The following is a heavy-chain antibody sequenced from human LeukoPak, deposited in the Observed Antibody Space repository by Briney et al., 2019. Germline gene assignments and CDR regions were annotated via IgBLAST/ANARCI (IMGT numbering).Heavy chain of an antibody. CDR1: GGSISSYY. D-gene: IGHD5-12*01. V-gene: IGHV4-39*01. Sequence: SETLSLTCAVSGGSISSYYWGWIRQPPGKGLEWIGSIYYSGSTYYNPSLKSRVTISVDTSKNQFSLKLSSVTAADTAVYYCARRIDGGYGGWYFDLWGRGTLVTVSS. CDR2: IYYSGST. J-gene: IGHJ2*01. CDR3: ARRIDGGYGGWYFDL.